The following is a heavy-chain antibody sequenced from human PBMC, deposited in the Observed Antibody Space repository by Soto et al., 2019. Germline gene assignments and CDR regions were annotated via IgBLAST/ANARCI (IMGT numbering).Heavy chain of an antibody. D-gene: IGHD3-10*01. J-gene: IGHJ4*02. Sequence: PGESLKISCKASGFIFTSYWLSWVRQMPGKGLEWMWMLNPKDSFANYSPSFRGHVTISPDTSVTTAYLKWSSLKASDTAIYYCAWHKSGGGSYPFDFWGQGTLVTVSS. CDR2: LNPKDSFA. V-gene: IGHV5-10-1*01. CDR1: GFIFTSYW. CDR3: AWHKSGGGSYPFDF.